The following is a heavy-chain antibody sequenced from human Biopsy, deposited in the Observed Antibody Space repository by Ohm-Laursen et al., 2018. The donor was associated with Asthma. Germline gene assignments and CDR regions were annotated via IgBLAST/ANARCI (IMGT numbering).Heavy chain of an antibody. Sequence: LRLSCSASGFTFSSYAMSWIRQPPGKGLEWIGEINHSGSTNYNPSLKSRVTISVDTSKNQFSLKLSSVTAADTAVHYCARAGQCSSTSCYNPGWFDPWGQGTLVTVSS. CDR2: INHSGST. CDR3: ARAGQCSSTSCYNPGWFDP. CDR1: GFTFSSYA. V-gene: IGHV4-34*01. J-gene: IGHJ5*02. D-gene: IGHD2-2*01.